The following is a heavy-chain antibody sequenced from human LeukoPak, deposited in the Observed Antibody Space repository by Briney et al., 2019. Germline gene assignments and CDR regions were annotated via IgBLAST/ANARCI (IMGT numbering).Heavy chain of an antibody. CDR2: ISYDGSNK. CDR1: GFTFSSYA. V-gene: IGHV3-30*18. CDR3: AKEATVTTYYYYYMDV. D-gene: IGHD4-17*01. J-gene: IGHJ6*03. Sequence: PGGSLRLSCAASGFTFSSYAMSWVRQAPGKGLEWVAVISYDGSNKYYADSVKGRFTISRDNSKNTLYLQMNSLRAEDTAVYYCAKEATVTTYYYYYMDVWGKGTTVTVSS.